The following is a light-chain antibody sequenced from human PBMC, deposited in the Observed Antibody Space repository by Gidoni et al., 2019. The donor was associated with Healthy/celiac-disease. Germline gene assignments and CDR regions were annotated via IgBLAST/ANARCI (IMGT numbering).Light chain of an antibody. CDR2: AAS. J-gene: IGKJ2*01. Sequence: DIQLTQSPSSLSASVGDRVTITCRASQSISSYLNWYQQKPGKDPKLLIYAASNLQSGVPSRFSGSGSGTDFTLTISSLQPEDFATYYCQQSYSTPHTFGQGTKLEIK. V-gene: IGKV1-39*01. CDR1: QSISSY. CDR3: QQSYSTPHT.